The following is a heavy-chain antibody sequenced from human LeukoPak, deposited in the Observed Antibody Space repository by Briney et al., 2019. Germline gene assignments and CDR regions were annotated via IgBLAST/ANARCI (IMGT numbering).Heavy chain of an antibody. D-gene: IGHD6-19*01. CDR2: IYTSGST. Sequence: SETLSPTCTVSGGSISSYYWSWIRQPAGKGLEWIGRIYTSGSTNYNPSLKSRVTMSVDTSKNQFSLKLSSVTAADTAVYYCARDRVYGRIAVAGSRAYYFDYWGQGTLVTVSS. V-gene: IGHV4-4*07. J-gene: IGHJ4*02. CDR1: GGSISSYY. CDR3: ARDRVYGRIAVAGSRAYYFDY.